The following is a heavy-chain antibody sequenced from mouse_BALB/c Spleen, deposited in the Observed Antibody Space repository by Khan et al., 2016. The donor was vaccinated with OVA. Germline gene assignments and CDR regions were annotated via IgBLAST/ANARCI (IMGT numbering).Heavy chain of an antibody. V-gene: IGHV1-77*01. CDR2: ISPGSGDT. J-gene: IGHJ3*01. Sequence: QVPLQQSGAELARPGASVKLSCKASGYTFTDYYINWVKQRIGQGLEWIGEISPGSGDTYYNEKFKAKATPTADKSPTTAYMQRISLTSEASSVYFCARRNYFGYTFADWGQGTLVTVSA. D-gene: IGHD1-2*01. CDR1: GYTFTDYY. CDR3: ARRNYFGYTFAD.